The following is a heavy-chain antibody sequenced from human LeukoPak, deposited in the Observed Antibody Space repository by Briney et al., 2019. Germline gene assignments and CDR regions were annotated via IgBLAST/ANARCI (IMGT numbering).Heavy chain of an antibody. CDR1: GFTFSSYS. J-gene: IGHJ5*02. Sequence: GGSLRLSCAASGFTFSSYSMNWVRQAPGKGLEWVSTISDSGGSTYYADSLKGRFTISRDNYKNTLYLQMNSLRAEDTAVYYCAKVDYYDSSGNYPNWFDPWGQGTLVTVSS. CDR3: AKVDYYDSSGNYPNWFDP. V-gene: IGHV3-23*01. D-gene: IGHD3-22*01. CDR2: ISDSGGST.